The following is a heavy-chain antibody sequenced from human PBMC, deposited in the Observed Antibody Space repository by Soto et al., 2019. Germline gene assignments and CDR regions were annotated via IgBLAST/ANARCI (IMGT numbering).Heavy chain of an antibody. CDR2: ITQDGSKK. CDR3: AKTYWGYCSGGSCYYMDV. V-gene: IGHV3-7*02. D-gene: IGHD2-15*01. CDR1: GFTFSSYW. Sequence: GGSLRLSCAASGFTFSSYWMSWVRQAPGKGLEWVANITQDGSKKDYADSVKGRFTISRDNSMNTLYLQMNSLRAEDTAVYYCAKTYWGYCSGGSCYYMDVWGKGTTVTVSS. J-gene: IGHJ6*03.